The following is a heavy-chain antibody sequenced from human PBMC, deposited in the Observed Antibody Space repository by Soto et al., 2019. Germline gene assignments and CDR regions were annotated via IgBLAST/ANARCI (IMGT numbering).Heavy chain of an antibody. CDR3: ARGGKQQLVRSQYFDL. Sequence: QVQLQQWGAGLLKPSEPLSLTCAVYGGSFSGYYWSWLRQPPGKGLEWIWEITHRGSTNYNPSLTSRVTISVDTSKSQFSLKLTSVTAADTAVYYCARGGKQQLVRSQYFDLWGRGTLVTVSS. CDR2: ITHRGST. J-gene: IGHJ2*01. D-gene: IGHD6-13*01. CDR1: GGSFSGYY. V-gene: IGHV4-34*02.